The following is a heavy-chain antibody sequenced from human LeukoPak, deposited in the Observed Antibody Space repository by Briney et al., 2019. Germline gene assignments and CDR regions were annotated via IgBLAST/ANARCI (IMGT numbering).Heavy chain of an antibody. D-gene: IGHD3-22*01. CDR2: IYSGGNT. CDR3: ARVGYYDSSGYYSPFDY. J-gene: IGHJ4*02. V-gene: IGHV3-66*01. Sequence: GGSLRLSCAASGFTFSSYSMSWVRQAPGRGLEWVSVIYSGGNTYYADSVKGRFTISRDNSKNTLYLQMNSLRAEDTAVYYCARVGYYDSSGYYSPFDYWGQGTLVTVSS. CDR1: GFTFSSYS.